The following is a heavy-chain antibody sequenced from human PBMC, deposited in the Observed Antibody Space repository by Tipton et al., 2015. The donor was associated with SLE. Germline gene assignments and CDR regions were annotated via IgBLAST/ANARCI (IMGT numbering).Heavy chain of an antibody. D-gene: IGHD3-10*01. CDR2: TNPSVNT. J-gene: IGHJ4*01. CDR1: GGSFSGYS. CDR3: ARGAKERITLVRVRPYYFDY. Sequence: TLSLTCAVYGGSFSGYSWSWIRQPPGKGLEWIGQTNPSVNTNYNPSLKSRVTISADTSNNQLSLKLTSVTAADTAVYYCARGAKERITLVRVRPYYFDYWGQGSLVTVSS. V-gene: IGHV4-34*01.